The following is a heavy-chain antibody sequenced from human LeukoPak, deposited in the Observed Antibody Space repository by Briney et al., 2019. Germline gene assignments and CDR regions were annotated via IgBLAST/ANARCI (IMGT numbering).Heavy chain of an antibody. V-gene: IGHV3-74*03. CDR1: GSTFSSAW. CDR2: ITDDGTT. J-gene: IGHJ4*02. D-gene: IGHD1-26*01. CDR3: VRDRVGPDY. Sequence: QPGGSLRLSCAASGSTFSSAWMHWVRQGPGTGLVWVSRITDDGTTTYADSVKGRFTISRDNAKDTLYLQMNSLRAEDTAVYYCVRDRVGPDYWGQGTLVTVSS.